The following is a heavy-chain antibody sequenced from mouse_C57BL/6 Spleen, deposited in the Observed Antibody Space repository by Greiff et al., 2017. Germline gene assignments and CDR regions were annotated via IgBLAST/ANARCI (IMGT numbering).Heavy chain of an antibody. J-gene: IGHJ1*03. V-gene: IGHV1-64*01. D-gene: IGHD1-1*01. Sequence: QVQLQQSGAELVKPGASVKLSCKASGYTFTSYWMHWVKQRPGQGLEWIGMIHPNSGSTNYNEKFKSKATLTVDKSSSTAYMQLSSLTSEDSAVYYCARRSSFLYFDVWGTGTTVTVSS. CDR3: ARRSSFLYFDV. CDR1: GYTFTSYW. CDR2: IHPNSGST.